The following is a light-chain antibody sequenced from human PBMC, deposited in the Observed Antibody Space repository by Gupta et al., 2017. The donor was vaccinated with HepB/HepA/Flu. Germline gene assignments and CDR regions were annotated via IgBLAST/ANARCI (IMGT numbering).Light chain of an antibody. V-gene: IGLV1-51*02. Sequence: QPVLRQPPSVSAPPGQKVTISCSGSSSNIGSYDVSWYQQLPGTAPKLLIYENIKRPSGIPARFSGSKSGTSATLDISGLQTGDEADYYCRTWDGSLNGGVFGGGTKLTVL. CDR2: ENI. CDR1: SSNIGSYD. J-gene: IGLJ3*02. CDR3: RTWDGSLNGGV.